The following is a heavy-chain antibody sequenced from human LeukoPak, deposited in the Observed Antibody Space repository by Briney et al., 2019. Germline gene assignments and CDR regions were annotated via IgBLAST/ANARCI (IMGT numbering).Heavy chain of an antibody. CDR2: ISAYNGNT. D-gene: IGHD6-19*01. V-gene: IGHV1-18*01. CDR3: ARGMGKQWLVRYYTDV. J-gene: IGHJ6*03. Sequence: ASVKVSCKASGYTFTSYGISWVRQAPGQGLEWMGWISAYNGNTNYAQKLQGRVTMTTDTSTSTAYMELSRLRSDDTAVYYCARGMGKQWLVRYYTDVWGKGTTVTVSS. CDR1: GYTFTSYG.